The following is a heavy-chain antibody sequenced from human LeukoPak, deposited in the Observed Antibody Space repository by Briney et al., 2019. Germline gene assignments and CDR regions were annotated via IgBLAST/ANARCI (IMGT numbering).Heavy chain of an antibody. D-gene: IGHD6-13*01. CDR3: GSFPRHSWSYYYYYYGMDV. CDR1: GGSFSAYY. CDR2: INQSGST. V-gene: IGHV4-34*01. J-gene: IGHJ6*02. Sequence: SETLSLTCAVYGGSFSAYYWSWIRQPPGKGLEWIGEINQSGSTSYNSSLKSRVTISVDTSKNQFSLKLSSVTAADTAVYYCGSFPRHSWSYYYYYYGMDVWGQGTTVTVSS.